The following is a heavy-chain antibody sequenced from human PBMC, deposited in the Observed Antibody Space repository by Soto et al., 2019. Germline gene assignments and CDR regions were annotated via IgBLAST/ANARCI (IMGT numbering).Heavy chain of an antibody. CDR3: ARVDLRLGMTTINY. Sequence: GGSLRLSCAASGFTFSDYYMSWIRQAPGKGLEWVSYISSTGSTIHYADSVKGRFTISRDNAKNSLYLEMNSLRAEDTAVYYCARVDLRLGMTTINYWGQGTLVTVSS. V-gene: IGHV3-11*01. J-gene: IGHJ4*02. CDR1: GFTFSDYY. CDR2: ISSTGSTI. D-gene: IGHD7-27*01.